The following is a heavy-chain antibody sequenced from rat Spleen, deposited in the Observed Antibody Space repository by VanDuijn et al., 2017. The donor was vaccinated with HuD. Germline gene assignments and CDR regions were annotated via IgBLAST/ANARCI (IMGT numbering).Heavy chain of an antibody. CDR2: ISYDDSRT. D-gene: IGHD1-11*01. Sequence: EVQLVESDGGLVQPGRSLKLSCAASGFTFSDYYMAWVRQATTKGLEWVATISYDDSRTYYRDSVKGRFTISRDNEKSTLYLQMDSLRSEDTATYYCARHLVYGGSLFYFDYWGQGVMVTVSS. V-gene: IGHV5-29*01. CDR1: GFTFSDYY. J-gene: IGHJ2*01. CDR3: ARHLVYGGSLFYFDY.